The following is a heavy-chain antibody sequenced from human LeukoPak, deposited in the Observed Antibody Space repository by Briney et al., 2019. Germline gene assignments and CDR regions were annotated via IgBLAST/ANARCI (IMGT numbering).Heavy chain of an antibody. CDR1: GGSFSGYY. V-gene: IGHV4-34*01. D-gene: IGHD1-26*01. CDR3: ARRGWWELFSTPFDY. Sequence: PSETLSLTCAVYGGSFSGYYWSWLRQPPGKGLEWLGEINHSGSTNYNPSLKSRVTISVDTSKNQFSLKLSSVTAADTAVYYCARRGWWELFSTPFDYWGQGTLVTVSS. J-gene: IGHJ4*02. CDR2: INHSGST.